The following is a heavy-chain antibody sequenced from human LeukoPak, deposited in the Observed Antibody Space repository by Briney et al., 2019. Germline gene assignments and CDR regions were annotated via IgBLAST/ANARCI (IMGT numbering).Heavy chain of an antibody. Sequence: SETLSLTCTVSGGSISSGGYYWSWIRQHPGKGLKWIGYIYYSGSTYYNPSLKSRVTISVDTSKNQFSLKLSSVTAADTAVYYCATTTVIGGFDYWGQGTLVTVSS. D-gene: IGHD4-17*01. CDR2: IYYSGST. CDR3: ATTTVIGGFDY. CDR1: GGSISSGGYY. J-gene: IGHJ4*02. V-gene: IGHV4-31*03.